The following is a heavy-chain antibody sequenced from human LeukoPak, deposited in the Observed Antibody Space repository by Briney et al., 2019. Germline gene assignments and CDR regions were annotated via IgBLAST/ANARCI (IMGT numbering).Heavy chain of an antibody. CDR1: GFTFSSYS. V-gene: IGHV3-48*02. CDR2: ISSSSSTI. D-gene: IGHD2-15*01. Sequence: LGGSLILSCAASGFTFSSYSMNWVRQAPGKGLEWVSYISSSSSTIYYADSVKGRFTISRDNAKNSLYLQMNSLRDEDTAVYYCARDGVVVVAATSGGYYGMDVRGQGATVTVSS. J-gene: IGHJ6*02. CDR3: ARDGVVVVAATSGGYYGMDV.